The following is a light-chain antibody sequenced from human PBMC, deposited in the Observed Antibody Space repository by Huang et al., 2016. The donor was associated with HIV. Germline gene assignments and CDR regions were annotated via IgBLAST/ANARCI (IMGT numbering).Light chain of an antibody. CDR2: SAS. V-gene: IGKV1-39*01. CDR1: QSISSD. CDR3: QQSYDTPT. Sequence: DIQMTQSPSSLSASVGDRVTITCRASQSISSDLIWYQQKPGKAPKLLIYSASTLQSGVPSRFSGSGSGTDFTLTISSLQPEDFATYYCQQSYDTPTFGQGTKVEIK. J-gene: IGKJ1*01.